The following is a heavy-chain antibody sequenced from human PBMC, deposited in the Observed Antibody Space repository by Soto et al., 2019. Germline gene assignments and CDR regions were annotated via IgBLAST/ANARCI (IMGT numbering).Heavy chain of an antibody. V-gene: IGHV4-4*07. Sequence: PSETLSLTCTVSGGSISSYYWSWIRQPAGKGLEWIGRMYPSGSTNYNPSLKSRVTMSVDTSKNQFSLKLNSVTAADTAVYYCARYCNNATCYRWFDPWGQGTLVTAPQ. CDR3: ARYCNNATCYRWFDP. J-gene: IGHJ5*02. CDR2: MYPSGST. D-gene: IGHD2-2*01. CDR1: GGSISSYY.